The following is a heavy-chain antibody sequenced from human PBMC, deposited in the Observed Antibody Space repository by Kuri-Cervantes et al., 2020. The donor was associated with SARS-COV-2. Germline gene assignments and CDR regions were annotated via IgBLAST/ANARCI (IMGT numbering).Heavy chain of an antibody. V-gene: IGHV3-30*18. CDR2: ISYDGSNK. D-gene: IGHD2-15*01. J-gene: IGHJ4*02. CDR3: AKGGRVDLPYYFDY. CDR1: GFTFSSYA. Sequence: LSLTCAASGFTFSSYAMSWVRQAPGKGLEWVAVISYDGSNKYYADSVKGRFTISRDNSKNTLYLQMNSLGAEDTAVYYCAKGGRVDLPYYFDYWGQGTLVTFSS.